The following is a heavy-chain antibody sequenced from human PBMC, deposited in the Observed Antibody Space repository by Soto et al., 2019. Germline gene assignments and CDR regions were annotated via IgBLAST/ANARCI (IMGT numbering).Heavy chain of an antibody. V-gene: IGHV4-39*01. CDR3: AHSGPIATVAFDY. CDR2: IYYTGNT. D-gene: IGHD6-13*01. J-gene: IGHJ4*02. CDR1: GGSISSSSYY. Sequence: SQTLSLTCTVSGGSISSSSYYWGWIRQPPGKGLEWIGSIYYTGNTFISPALKSRVTISVDTSKNQFSLRLISMIAADTAVYFCAHSGPIATVAFDYWGQGILVTVSS.